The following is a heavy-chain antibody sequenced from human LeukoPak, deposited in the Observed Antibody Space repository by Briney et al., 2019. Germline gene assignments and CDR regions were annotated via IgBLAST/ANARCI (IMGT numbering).Heavy chain of an antibody. J-gene: IGHJ5*02. V-gene: IGHV4-39*01. CDR2: IYYSGSI. CDR1: GGSISSSSYY. CDR3: ARSILEWLLSAFDP. Sequence: PLETLSLTCAVSGGSISSSSYYWGWIRQPPGKGLEWIGSIYYSGSIYYNPSLKGRLTISVDTSKNQFSLKLSSVTAADTAVYYCARSILEWLLSAFDPWGQGTLVTVSS. D-gene: IGHD3-3*01.